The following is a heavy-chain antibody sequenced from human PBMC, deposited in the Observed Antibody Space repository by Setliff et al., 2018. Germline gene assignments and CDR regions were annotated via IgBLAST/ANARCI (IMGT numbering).Heavy chain of an antibody. CDR1: GFSLSTSLVG. V-gene: IGHV2-5*01. J-gene: IGHJ4*02. CDR3: AHIAGGGNSPRHDY. Sequence: SGPMLVNPTQTLTLTCTFSGFSLSTSLVGVGWIRQPPGKALEWLALIYWNDEKRYSPSLKSRLTITKDTSKNQVVLTMTNMDPVDTATYYCAHIAGGGNSPRHDYWGQGTLVTVSS. D-gene: IGHD2-21*01. CDR2: IYWNDEK.